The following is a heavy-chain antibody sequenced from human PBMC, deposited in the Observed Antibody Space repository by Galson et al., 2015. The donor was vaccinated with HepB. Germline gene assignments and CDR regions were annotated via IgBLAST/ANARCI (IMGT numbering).Heavy chain of an antibody. J-gene: IGHJ4*02. Sequence: SVKVSCKASGYTFTGYYMHWVRQAPGQGLEWMGWINPNSGGTNYAQKFQGSVTMTRDTSISTAYMELSRLRSDDTAVYYCASFGGDYYDSSGYLREMKNDYWGQGTLVTVSS. V-gene: IGHV1-2*02. CDR3: ASFGGDYYDSSGYLREMKNDY. CDR1: GYTFTGYY. CDR2: INPNSGGT. D-gene: IGHD3-22*01.